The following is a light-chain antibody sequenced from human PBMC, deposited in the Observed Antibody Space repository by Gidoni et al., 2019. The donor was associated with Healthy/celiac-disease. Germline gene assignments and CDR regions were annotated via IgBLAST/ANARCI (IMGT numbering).Light chain of an antibody. CDR1: QSISSY. CDR2: AAS. J-gene: IGKJ3*01. V-gene: IGKV1-39*01. Sequence: DTQRTQSPSSLSASVGDRVTITCRASQSISSYLNWYQQKPGKAPKLLIYAASSLQSGVPSRFSGSGSGTDFTLTISSLQPEDFATYYCQQSYSTLRTFXPXTKVDIK. CDR3: QQSYSTLRT.